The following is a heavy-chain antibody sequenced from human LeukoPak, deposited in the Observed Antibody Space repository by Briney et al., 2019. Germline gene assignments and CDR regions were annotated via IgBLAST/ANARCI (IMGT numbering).Heavy chain of an antibody. Sequence: NPSETLSLTCTVSGGSISSYYWSWIRQPPGKGLEWIGYIYYSGSTNYNPSLKSRVTISVDTSKNQFSLKLSSVTAADTAVYYCARDSAGGWLQLGYWGQGTLVTVSS. D-gene: IGHD5-24*01. CDR3: ARDSAGGWLQLGY. CDR2: IYYSGST. CDR1: GGSISSYY. V-gene: IGHV4-59*01. J-gene: IGHJ4*02.